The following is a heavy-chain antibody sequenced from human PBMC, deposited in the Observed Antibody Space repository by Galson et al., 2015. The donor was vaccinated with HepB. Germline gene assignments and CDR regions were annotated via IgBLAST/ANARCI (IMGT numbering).Heavy chain of an antibody. V-gene: IGHV4-30-4*01. CDR3: VRGYSSGLYGDY. D-gene: IGHD6-19*01. J-gene: IGHJ4*02. CDR2: IFYTGST. CDR1: GGSISSGGYY. Sequence: LSLTCAVSGGSISSGGYYWAWIRQPPGKGLEWIGHIFYTGSTYCNPSLKSRVTISVDTSKNQFSLNLNSVTAADTAVYYCVRGYSSGLYGDYWGQGTLVTVSS.